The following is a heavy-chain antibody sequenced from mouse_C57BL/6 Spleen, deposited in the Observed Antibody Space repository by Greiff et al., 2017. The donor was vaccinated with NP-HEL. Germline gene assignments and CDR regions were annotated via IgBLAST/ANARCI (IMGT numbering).Heavy chain of an antibody. D-gene: IGHD3-2*02. CDR1: GYTFTNYW. Sequence: VMLVESGAELVRPGTSVKMSCKASGYTFTNYWIGWAKQRPGHGLEWIGDIYPGGGYTNYNEKFKGKATLTADKSSSTAYMQFSSLTSEDSAIYYCASGSGYIFDYWGQGTTLTVSS. CDR3: ASGSGYIFDY. V-gene: IGHV1-63*01. J-gene: IGHJ2*01. CDR2: IYPGGGYT.